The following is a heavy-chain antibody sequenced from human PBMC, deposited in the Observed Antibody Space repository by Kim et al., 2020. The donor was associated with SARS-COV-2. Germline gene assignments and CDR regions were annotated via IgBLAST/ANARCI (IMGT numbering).Heavy chain of an antibody. J-gene: IGHJ5*02. Sequence: SETLSLTCAVYGGSFSGYYWSWIRQPPGKGLEWIGEINHSGSTNYNPSLKSRVTISVDTSKNQFSLKLSSVTAADTAVYYCARDFRYYGSGKCSPWFDPWGQGTLVTVSS. V-gene: IGHV4-34*01. CDR2: INHSGST. CDR1: GGSFSGYY. D-gene: IGHD3-10*01. CDR3: ARDFRYYGSGKCSPWFDP.